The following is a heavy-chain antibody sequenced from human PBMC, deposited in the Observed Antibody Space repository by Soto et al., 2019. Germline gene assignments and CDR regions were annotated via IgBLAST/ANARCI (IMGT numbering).Heavy chain of an antibody. D-gene: IGHD5-18*01. V-gene: IGHV3-23*01. CDR3: ALGYSYAPFDP. Sequence: PGGSLRLSCAAPGFTFGFNALSWVRQAPGKGLEWVSSISAGGVSTNYADSVRGRFTISRDNSKNTLYLQMNSLRAEDAAVYYCALGYSYAPFDPWGRGTLVTVSS. J-gene: IGHJ5*02. CDR1: GFTFGFNA. CDR2: ISAGGVST.